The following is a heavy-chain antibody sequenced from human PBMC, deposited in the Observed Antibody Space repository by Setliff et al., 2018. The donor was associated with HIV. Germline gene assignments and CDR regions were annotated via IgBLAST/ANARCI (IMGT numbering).Heavy chain of an antibody. D-gene: IGHD2-8*01. Sequence: CKASGYTFTGYYVHWVRQAPGQGLEWMGRIIPNSGGTNYAQKFQGRVTMARDTSISTAYMELTRLRSDDTAVYYCATKVYCTNGVCLDAFDIWGQGTMVTVSS. CDR2: IIPNSGGT. J-gene: IGHJ3*02. V-gene: IGHV1-2*06. CDR1: GYTFTGYY. CDR3: ATKVYCTNGVCLDAFDI.